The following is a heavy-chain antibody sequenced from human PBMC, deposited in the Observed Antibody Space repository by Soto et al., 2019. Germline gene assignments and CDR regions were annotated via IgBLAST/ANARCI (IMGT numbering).Heavy chain of an antibody. CDR1: GGSFSGYY. Sequence: SETLSLTCAVYGGSFSGYYWSWIRQPPGKGLEWIGEINHSGSTNYNPSLKSRVTISVDTSKNQFSLKLSSVTAADTAVYYCARVRVPVSDPRGQGTLVTVSS. D-gene: IGHD3-10*01. J-gene: IGHJ5*02. CDR3: ARVRVPVSDP. CDR2: INHSGST. V-gene: IGHV4-34*01.